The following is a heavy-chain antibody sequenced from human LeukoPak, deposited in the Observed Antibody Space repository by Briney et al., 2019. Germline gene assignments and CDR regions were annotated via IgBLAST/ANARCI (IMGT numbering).Heavy chain of an antibody. CDR2: ISYRGST. CDR3: ARGRGLGVITPYSDS. V-gene: IGHV4-59*08. J-gene: IGHJ4*02. D-gene: IGHD3-10*01. Sequence: SGSLTLTCTVSGGSTSSDHWSWIRQPPEKGLEWIGCISYRGSTKYNPSLKSRGTISIDTSKRHFSLELTSVTAADTAVYCCARGRGLGVITPYSDSWGQGTLVTVSS. CDR1: GGSTSSDH.